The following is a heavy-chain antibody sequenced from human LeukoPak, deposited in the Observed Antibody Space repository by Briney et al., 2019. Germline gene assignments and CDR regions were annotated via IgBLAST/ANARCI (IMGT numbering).Heavy chain of an antibody. CDR1: GGTFSSYA. V-gene: IGHV1-18*01. CDR3: AREGPGGLNWFDP. J-gene: IGHJ5*02. CDR2: ISAYNGNT. Sequence: ASVKVSCKASGGTFSSYAISWVRQAPRQGLEWMGWISAYNGNTNYAQKLQGRVTMTTDTSTSTAYMELRSLRSDDTAVYYCAREGPGGLNWFDPWGQGTLVTVSS.